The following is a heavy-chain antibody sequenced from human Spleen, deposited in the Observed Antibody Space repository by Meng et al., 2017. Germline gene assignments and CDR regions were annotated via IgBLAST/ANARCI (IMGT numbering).Heavy chain of an antibody. V-gene: IGHV3-9*01. CDR2: ISWNSGSI. Sequence: SLKISCAASGFSVSHNYMSWVRQAPGKGLEWVSGISWNSGSIGYADSVKGRFTISRDNAKNSLYLQMNSLRAEDTALYYCAKDIRGYSYGYNYYYYGMDVWGQGTTVTVSS. CDR3: AKDIRGYSYGYNYYYYGMDV. D-gene: IGHD5-18*01. J-gene: IGHJ6*02. CDR1: GFSVSHNY.